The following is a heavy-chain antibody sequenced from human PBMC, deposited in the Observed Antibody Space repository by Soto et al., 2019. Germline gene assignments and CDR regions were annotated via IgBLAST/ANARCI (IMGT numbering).Heavy chain of an antibody. CDR3: ARDSGGYFDY. CDR1: GFTFSSYG. J-gene: IGHJ4*02. CDR2: IWYDGSNK. V-gene: IGHV3-33*01. Sequence: QVQLVESGGGVVQPGRSLRLSCAASGFTFSSYGMHWVRQAPGKGLEWVAVIWYDGSNKYYADSVKGRFTISRGNSKNTLYLQMNSLRAEDTAVYYCARDSGGYFDYWGQGTLVTVSS. D-gene: IGHD3-16*01.